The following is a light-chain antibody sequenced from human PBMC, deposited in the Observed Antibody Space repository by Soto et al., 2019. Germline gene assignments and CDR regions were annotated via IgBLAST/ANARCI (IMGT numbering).Light chain of an antibody. V-gene: IGLV1-40*01. CDR2: SDN. Sequence: QSVLTQPPAVSGAPGQRVTISCTGSSSNIGAGYDVHWYQQLPGTAPKLLIYSDNSRPSGVPDRFSGSKSGTSASLAITGLQAEDEADYYCQSFDSSLSGWVFGGGTKVTVL. CDR3: QSFDSSLSGWV. CDR1: SSNIGAGYD. J-gene: IGLJ3*02.